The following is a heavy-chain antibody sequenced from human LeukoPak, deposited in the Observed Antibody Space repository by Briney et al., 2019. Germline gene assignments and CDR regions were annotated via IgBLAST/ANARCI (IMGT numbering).Heavy chain of an antibody. CDR3: ARAPYYYDSSGYYYPFDY. CDR2: ISYDGSNK. CDR1: GFTFSSYA. J-gene: IGHJ4*02. D-gene: IGHD3-22*01. V-gene: IGHV3-33*08. Sequence: GGSLRLSCAASGFTFSSYAMSWVRQAPGKGLEWVAVISYDGSNKYYADSVKGRFTISRDNSKNTLYLQMDSLRAEDTAVYYCARAPYYYDSSGYYYPFDYWGQGTLVTVSS.